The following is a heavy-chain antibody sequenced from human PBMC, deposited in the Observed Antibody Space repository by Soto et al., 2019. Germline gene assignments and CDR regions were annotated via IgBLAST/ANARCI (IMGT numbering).Heavy chain of an antibody. D-gene: IGHD6-13*01. CDR3: ARLYPPLRGSSWLDY. J-gene: IGHJ4*02. V-gene: IGHV4-34*01. CDR2: INHSGST. Sequence: SETLSLTCAVYGGSFSGYYWSWIRQPPGKGLEWIGEINHSGSTNYNPSLKSRVTISVDTSKNQFSLKLSSVTAADTAVYYCARLYPPLRGSSWLDYWGKGTLVTVS. CDR1: GGSFSGYY.